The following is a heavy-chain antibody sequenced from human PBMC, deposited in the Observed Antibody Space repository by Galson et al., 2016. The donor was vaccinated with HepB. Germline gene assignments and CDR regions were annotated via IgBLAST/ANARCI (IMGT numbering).Heavy chain of an antibody. D-gene: IGHD3-10*01. Sequence: SLRLSCAASGFTFSRYGMHWVRQAPGKGLEWVTFISYDGSNKYYADSVKGRFTTSRDNSKNTLYLQMNSLRAEDTAVYYCAKDPYYYGSGSYLYFHYWGQGTLVTVSS. J-gene: IGHJ4*02. V-gene: IGHV3-30*18. CDR2: ISYDGSNK. CDR3: AKDPYYYGSGSYLYFHY. CDR1: GFTFSRYG.